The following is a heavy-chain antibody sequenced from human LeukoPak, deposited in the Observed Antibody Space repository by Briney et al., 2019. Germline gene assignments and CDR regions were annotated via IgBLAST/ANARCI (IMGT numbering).Heavy chain of an antibody. Sequence: GGSLRLSCAASGFTFSSYGMHWVRQAPGKGLEWVAVIWYDGSNKYYADSVKGRFTISRDNSKNTLYLQMNSLRAEDTAVYYCAREDVAAAGTSFLSYFQHWGQGTLVTVSS. CDR1: GFTFSSYG. D-gene: IGHD6-13*01. CDR3: AREDVAAAGTSFLSYFQH. J-gene: IGHJ1*01. V-gene: IGHV3-33*01. CDR2: IWYDGSNK.